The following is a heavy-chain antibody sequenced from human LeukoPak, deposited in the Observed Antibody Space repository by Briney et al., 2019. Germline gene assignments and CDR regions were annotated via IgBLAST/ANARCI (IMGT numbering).Heavy chain of an antibody. V-gene: IGHV1-18*01. J-gene: IGHJ3*02. Sequence: ASVRVSCKASGYSFTRYGISWVRQAPGQGLEWMGWISGSNGNTNYAQKFQGRVTMTTDTSTGTAYMDLRNLRFDDTAVYYCARVHGYSSGWFDAFDIWGQGTMVTVSS. CDR3: ARVHGYSSGWFDAFDI. CDR2: ISGSNGNT. CDR1: GYSFTRYG. D-gene: IGHD6-19*01.